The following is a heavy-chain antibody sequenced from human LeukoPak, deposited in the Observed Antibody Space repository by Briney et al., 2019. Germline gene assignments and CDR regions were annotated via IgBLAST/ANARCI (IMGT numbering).Heavy chain of an antibody. J-gene: IGHJ3*02. CDR2: IYYSGST. V-gene: IGHV4-39*07. CDR1: GGSISSSSYY. Sequence: SETLSLTCTVSGGSISSSSYYWGWIRQPPGKGLEWIGSIYYSGSTYYNPSLKSRVTISVDTSKNQFSLKLSSVTAADTAVYYCASGKHSGWYRDAFDIWGQGTMVTVSS. CDR3: ASGKHSGWYRDAFDI. D-gene: IGHD6-19*01.